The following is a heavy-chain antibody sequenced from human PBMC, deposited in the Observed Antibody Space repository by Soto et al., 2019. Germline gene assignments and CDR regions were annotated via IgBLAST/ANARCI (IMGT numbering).Heavy chain of an antibody. Sequence: SETLSLTCTVSGGSISSSSYYRGWIRQPPGKGLEWIGSIYYSGSTYYNPSLKSRVTISVDTSKNQFSLKLSSVTAADTAVYYCARVDDDSDFDYWGQGTLVTVSS. CDR1: GGSISSSSYY. V-gene: IGHV4-39*07. CDR3: ARVDDDSDFDY. J-gene: IGHJ4*02. CDR2: IYYSGST. D-gene: IGHD3-3*01.